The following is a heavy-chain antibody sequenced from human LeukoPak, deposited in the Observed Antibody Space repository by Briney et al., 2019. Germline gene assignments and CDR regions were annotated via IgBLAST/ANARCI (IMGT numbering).Heavy chain of an antibody. Sequence: GGSLRLSCAASGLSFSNYSMNWVRQAPGKGLEWVSSITSSSSYIYYADSVKGRFTISRDNAKNSLYLQMNSLRAEDTAVYYCARDRGLNYYYYYMDVWGKGTTVTISS. CDR2: ITSSSSYI. CDR1: GLSFSNYS. V-gene: IGHV3-21*01. D-gene: IGHD3-16*01. CDR3: ARDRGLNYYYYYMDV. J-gene: IGHJ6*03.